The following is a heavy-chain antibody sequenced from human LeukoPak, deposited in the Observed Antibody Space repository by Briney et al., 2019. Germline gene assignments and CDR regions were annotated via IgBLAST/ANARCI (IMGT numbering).Heavy chain of an antibody. Sequence: GASVKVSCKSSGYIFTSYGISGVRQAPGQGLEGMGWISAYNGNTNYAQKLQGRVTMTTDTSTSTPYMEVRSLRSDDTAVYYCPRQRYYGSGTYWFDPWGQGTLATVSS. CDR2: ISAYNGNT. CDR1: GYIFTSYG. CDR3: PRQRYYGSGTYWFDP. V-gene: IGHV1-18*01. D-gene: IGHD3-10*01. J-gene: IGHJ5*02.